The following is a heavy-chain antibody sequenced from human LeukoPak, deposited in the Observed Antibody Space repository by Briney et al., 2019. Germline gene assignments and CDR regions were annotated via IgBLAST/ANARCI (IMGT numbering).Heavy chain of an antibody. CDR1: GFTFSSYA. CDR2: INDNGAGT. V-gene: IGHV3-23*01. CDR3: AKGLRTGVGPYMGYHYYMDV. D-gene: IGHD3-16*01. Sequence: GGSLRLSCAASGFTFSSYAMSWVRQAPGKGLKWGSTINDNGAGTYYADSVKGRVTISRDNSYNTVSLQMNSLRDEDTGVYYCAKGLRTGVGPYMGYHYYMDVWGKGATVTVSS. J-gene: IGHJ6*03.